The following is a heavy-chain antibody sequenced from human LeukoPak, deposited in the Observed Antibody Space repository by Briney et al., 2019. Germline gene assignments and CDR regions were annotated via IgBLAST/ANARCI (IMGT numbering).Heavy chain of an antibody. Sequence: SETLSLTCTVSGDSISNYYWSWIRQPPGKGLEWIGRIYTSGSANYNPSLKSRVTMSVDTSKNHFSLKLSSVTAADTAIYYCARVGKYYYDRTGAFDIWGQGTMVTVSS. CDR3: ARVGKYYYDRTGAFDI. D-gene: IGHD3-22*01. CDR1: GDSISNYY. CDR2: IYTSGSA. J-gene: IGHJ3*02. V-gene: IGHV4-4*07.